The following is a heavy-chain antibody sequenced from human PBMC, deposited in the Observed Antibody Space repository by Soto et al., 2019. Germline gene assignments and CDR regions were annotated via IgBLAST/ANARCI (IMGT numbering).Heavy chain of an antibody. CDR2: INAGNGNT. J-gene: IGHJ6*02. V-gene: IGHV1-3*01. Sequence: GASVKVSCKASGYTFTSYAMHWVRQAPGQRLEWMGWINAGNGNTKYSQKFQGRVTITRGTSASTAYMELSSLRSEDTAVYYCARVRLPRIAAAGTLYYYGMDVWGQGTTVTVSS. D-gene: IGHD6-13*01. CDR1: GYTFTSYA. CDR3: ARVRLPRIAAAGTLYYYGMDV.